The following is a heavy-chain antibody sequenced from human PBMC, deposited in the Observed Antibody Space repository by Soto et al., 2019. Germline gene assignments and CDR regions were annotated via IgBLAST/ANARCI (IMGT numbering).Heavy chain of an antibody. V-gene: IGHV3-15*01. CDR3: TTNLDGSYYDY. CDR2: IKSKTDGGTT. D-gene: IGHD1-26*01. J-gene: IGHJ4*02. CDR1: GFTFSNAW. Sequence: GGSLRLSCAASGFTFSNAWMSWVRQAPGKGLEWVGRIKSKTDGGTTDYAAPVKGRFTISRVDSKNTLYLQMNSLKTEDTAVYYCTTNLDGSYYDYWGQGTLVTVSS.